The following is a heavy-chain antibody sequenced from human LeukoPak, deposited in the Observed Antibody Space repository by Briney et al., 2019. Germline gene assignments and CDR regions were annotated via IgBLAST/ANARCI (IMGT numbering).Heavy chain of an antibody. D-gene: IGHD3-22*01. CDR2: ISGSGGST. J-gene: IGHJ4*02. CDR1: GFTFSSYG. Sequence: GGSLRLSCAASGFTFSSYGMSWVRQAPGKGLEWVSAISGSGGSTYYADSVKGRFTISRDNSKNTLYLQMNSLRAEDTAVYYCAKGPAYYYDSSGYYFDYWGQGTLVTVSS. CDR3: AKGPAYYYDSSGYYFDY. V-gene: IGHV3-23*01.